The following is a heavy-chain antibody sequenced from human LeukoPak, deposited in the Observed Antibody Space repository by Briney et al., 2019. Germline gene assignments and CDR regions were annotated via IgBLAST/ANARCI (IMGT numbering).Heavy chain of an antibody. CDR2: ISGSDDNT. J-gene: IGHJ4*02. V-gene: IGHV3-23*01. Sequence: AGGSLRLSCAASGFIFSNYAMSWVRQAPGKGPEWVSAISGSDDNTYYADSVRGRFTISRDNSKNTLYLQMNSLRAEDTAIYFCAKSRSGVSSCYNYWGQGTLVTVSS. CDR3: AKSRSGVSSCYNY. CDR1: GFIFSNYA. D-gene: IGHD2-15*01.